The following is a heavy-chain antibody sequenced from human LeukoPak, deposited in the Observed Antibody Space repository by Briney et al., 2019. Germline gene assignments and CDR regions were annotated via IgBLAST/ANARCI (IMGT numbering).Heavy chain of an antibody. CDR3: AREYYYDSSGYYHDAFDI. CDR2: IYYSGST. D-gene: IGHD3-22*01. CDR1: GDSIRSSAYY. Sequence: SETLSLTCTVSGDSIRSSAYYWGWIRQPPGKGLEWIGSIYYSGSTYYNPSLKSRVTISVDTSKNQFSLKLSSVTAADTAVYYCAREYYYDSSGYYHDAFDIWGQGTMVTVSS. V-gene: IGHV4-39*07. J-gene: IGHJ3*02.